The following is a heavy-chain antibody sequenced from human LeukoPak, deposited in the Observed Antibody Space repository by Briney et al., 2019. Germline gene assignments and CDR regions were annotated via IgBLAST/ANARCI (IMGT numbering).Heavy chain of an antibody. CDR1: AFTFSSYW. CDR3: ARDTYDSSGYYAHLDY. V-gene: IGHV3-7*01. D-gene: IGHD3-22*01. J-gene: IGHJ4*02. Sequence: GGSLRLSCAASAFTFSSYWMIWVRQAPGKGLEWVANIKQDGSEKYYVDSVKGRFTISRDNAKNSLYLQMSSLRAEDTAVYYCARDTYDSSGYYAHLDYWGQGTLVTVSS. CDR2: IKQDGSEK.